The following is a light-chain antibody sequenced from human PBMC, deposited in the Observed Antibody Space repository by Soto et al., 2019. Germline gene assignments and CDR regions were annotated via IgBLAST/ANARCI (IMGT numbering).Light chain of an antibody. CDR2: KAS. J-gene: IGKJ1*01. CDR1: QSISTW. Sequence: DIQMTQSPSTLSASVGDRVTITCRASQSISTWLAWYQQKPGRAPKLLIYKASSLESGVPSRFSGSGSGTEITLTISTLQPDDFATYYCQHYNSYPWTFGQGTKV. V-gene: IGKV1-5*03. CDR3: QHYNSYPWT.